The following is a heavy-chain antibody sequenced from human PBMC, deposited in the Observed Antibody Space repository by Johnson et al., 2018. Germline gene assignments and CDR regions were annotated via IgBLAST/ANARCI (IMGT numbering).Heavy chain of an antibody. J-gene: IGHJ6*02. Sequence: QVQLQESGPGLVKXSETLSLXCTVSGGSISNYHWNWVRQPPGMALEWIGYIYYNGNTKYNPSPESRVTISIETSKNQFSLKLNSGTAPDTAVYYCASANPSTVVPGNYGMHVWGQGTTVSVSS. CDR2: IYYNGNT. CDR1: GGSISNYH. D-gene: IGHD2-15*01. CDR3: ASANPSTVVPGNYGMHV. V-gene: IGHV4-59*01.